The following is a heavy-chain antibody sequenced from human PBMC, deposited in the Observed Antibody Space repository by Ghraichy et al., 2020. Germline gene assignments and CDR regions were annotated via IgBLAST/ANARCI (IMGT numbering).Heavy chain of an antibody. CDR3: ARSPLRPVPYFDY. CDR2: IKQDGSEK. CDR1: GFTFSSYW. Sequence: GGSLRLSCAASGFTFSSYWMSWVRQAPGKGLEWVANIKQDGSEKYYVDSVKGRFTISRDNAKNSLYLQMNSLRAEDTAVYYCARSPLRPVPYFDYWGQGTLVTVSS. D-gene: IGHD3-16*01. J-gene: IGHJ4*02. V-gene: IGHV3-7*03.